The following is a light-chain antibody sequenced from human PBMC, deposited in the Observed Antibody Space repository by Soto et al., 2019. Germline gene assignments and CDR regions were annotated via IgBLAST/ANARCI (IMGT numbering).Light chain of an antibody. CDR3: SSYTSSSTQV. CDR2: DVT. Sequence: QSVLTQPASVSGSPGQSITISCTGTSSDVGAYNYVSWYQQHPGKAPKLMISDVTDRPSGVSIRFSGSKSGNTASLTISGLQNEDEAHYYCSSYTSSSTQVFGGGTKLTVL. J-gene: IGLJ2*01. CDR1: SSDVGAYNY. V-gene: IGLV2-14*03.